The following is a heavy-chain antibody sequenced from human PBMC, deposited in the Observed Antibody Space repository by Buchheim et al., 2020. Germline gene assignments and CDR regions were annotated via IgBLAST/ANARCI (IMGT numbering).Heavy chain of an antibody. CDR1: GFTFNTYG. Sequence: QVQLVESGGGVVQPGRSLRLSCAASGFTFNTYGMHWVRQAPGKGLEWASVISYDGSDKYYADSVKGRFTISRDNSKNTLYLQMNSLRAEDTAVYYCARESVMATILHYWGQGTL. J-gene: IGHJ4*02. D-gene: IGHD5-24*01. CDR3: ARESVMATILHY. CDR2: ISYDGSDK. V-gene: IGHV3-30*03.